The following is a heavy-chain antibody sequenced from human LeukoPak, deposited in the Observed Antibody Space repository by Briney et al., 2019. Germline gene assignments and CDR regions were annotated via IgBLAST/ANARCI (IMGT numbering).Heavy chain of an antibody. D-gene: IGHD4-17*01. CDR1: GYTFTGYY. CDR2: INPNSGGT. CDR3: ARDPSDYGDYRIDY. V-gene: IGHV1-2*02. J-gene: IGHJ4*02. Sequence: GASGKVSCKASGYTFTGYYMHWVRQSPGQGLEWMGWINPNSGGTNYAQKFQGRVTMTRDTSISTAYMELSRLRSDDTAVYYCARDPSDYGDYRIDYWGQGTLVTVSS.